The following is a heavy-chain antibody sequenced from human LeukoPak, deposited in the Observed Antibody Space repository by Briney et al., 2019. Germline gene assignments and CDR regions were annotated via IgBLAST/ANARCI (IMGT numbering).Heavy chain of an antibody. D-gene: IGHD6-19*01. V-gene: IGHV5-51*01. CDR2: IFPGDSDT. J-gene: IGHJ4*02. Sequence: GASLKISFKASGYPFTSQWIGWVRQMPGKGLEWMGIIFPGDSDTRYSPSFQGQVTISADKSISTAYLQWSSLKASDTAIYYCARLERQWLAFWGQGTLVTVSS. CDR1: GYPFTSQW. CDR3: ARLERQWLAF.